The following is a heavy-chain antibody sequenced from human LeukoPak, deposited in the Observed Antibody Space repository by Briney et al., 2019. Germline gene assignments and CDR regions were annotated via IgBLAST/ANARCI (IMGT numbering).Heavy chain of an antibody. Sequence: SVKVSCKASGYTFTDYYVHWGRHAPGQGLELMVWLNPHSGDTNYAQKIQGRVSMTRDTSISTAYMDLSDLGSDDTAVYYCARGRNIEMTTMSGGSDYWGQGTLVTVSS. V-gene: IGHV1-2*02. CDR1: GYTFTDYY. D-gene: IGHD5-24*01. CDR3: ARGRNIEMTTMSGGSDY. CDR2: LNPHSGDT. J-gene: IGHJ4*02.